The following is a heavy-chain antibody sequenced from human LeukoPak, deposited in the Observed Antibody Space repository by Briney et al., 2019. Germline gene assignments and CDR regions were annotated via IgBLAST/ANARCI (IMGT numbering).Heavy chain of an antibody. V-gene: IGHV3-21*01. CDR2: ISSSSSYI. CDR1: GFTFSSYS. J-gene: IGHJ4*02. CDR3: ARDLGSYYYDSSGYYASGY. Sequence: GGSLRLSCAASGFTFSSYSMNWVRQAPGKGLEWVSSISSSSSYIYYADSVKGRFTISRDNAKNSLYLQMNSLRAEDTAVYYCARDLGSYYYDSSGYYASGYWGQGTLVTVSS. D-gene: IGHD3-22*01.